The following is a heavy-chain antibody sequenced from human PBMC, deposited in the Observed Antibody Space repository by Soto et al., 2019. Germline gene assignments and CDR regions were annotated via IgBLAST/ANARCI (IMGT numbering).Heavy chain of an antibody. V-gene: IGHV1-2*04. J-gene: IGHJ6*02. CDR1: GSLFTDSY. CDR2: INPKSGGT. D-gene: IGHD2-8*01. CDR3: ARGDSTDCSNGVCSFFYNHDMDV. Sequence: ASVMISCPASGSLFTDSYIHWVRQAPAQGPEWLRRINPKSGGTSTAQKFQGWVTMTTDTSISTASMELTRLTSDDTAIYYCARGDSTDCSNGVCSFFYNHDMDVWGQGTTVTVSS.